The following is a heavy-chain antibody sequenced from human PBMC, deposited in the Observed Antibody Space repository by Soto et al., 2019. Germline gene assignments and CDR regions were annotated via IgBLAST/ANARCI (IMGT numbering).Heavy chain of an antibody. CDR1: GFNFNIHA. J-gene: IGHJ4*02. CDR3: ASGAAFYYDTSRY. V-gene: IGHV3-30-3*01. Sequence: GSLRLSCAAPGFNFNIHALHWILQAPGEGLEWVAVMSPGGNSQYYADSVKGRFTISRDTSKSTLYLQMTSLRPEDTAVYYCASGAAFYYDTSRYWGQGTLVTVSS. D-gene: IGHD3-22*01. CDR2: MSPGGNSQ.